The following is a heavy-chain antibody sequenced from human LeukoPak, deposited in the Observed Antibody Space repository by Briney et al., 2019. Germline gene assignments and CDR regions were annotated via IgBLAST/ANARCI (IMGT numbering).Heavy chain of an antibody. J-gene: IGHJ5*02. CDR1: GYTFTGYY. CDR2: INPNSGGT. V-gene: IGHV1-2*02. CDR3: ASRYCSGGSCFQDNWFDP. D-gene: IGHD2-15*01. Sequence: GASVKVSCKASGYTFTGYYMHWVRHAPGQGLEWMGWINPNSGGTNYAQKFQGRVTMTRDTSISTAYMELSRLRSDDTAVYYCASRYCSGGSCFQDNWFDPWGQGTLVTVSS.